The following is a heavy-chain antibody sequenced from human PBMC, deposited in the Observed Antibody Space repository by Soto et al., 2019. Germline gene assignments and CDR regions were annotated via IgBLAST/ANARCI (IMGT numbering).Heavy chain of an antibody. D-gene: IGHD6-19*01. Sequence: ASVKVSCQASGYTFTSYAMHWVRQAPGQRLEWMGWINAGNGNTKYSQKFQGRVTITRDTSASTAYMELSSLRSEDTAVYYCAREEVSGWYHDAFDIWGQGTMVTVSS. CDR2: INAGNGNT. V-gene: IGHV1-3*01. CDR3: AREEVSGWYHDAFDI. J-gene: IGHJ3*02. CDR1: GYTFTSYA.